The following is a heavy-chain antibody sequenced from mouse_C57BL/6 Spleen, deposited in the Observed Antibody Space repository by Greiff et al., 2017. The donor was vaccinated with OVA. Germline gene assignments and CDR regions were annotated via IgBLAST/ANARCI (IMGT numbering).Heavy chain of an antibody. V-gene: IGHV1-82*01. Sequence: VQLQQSGPELVKPGASVKISCKASGYAFSSSWMTWVKQRPGKGLEWIGRIYPGGGGTNYNGKFKGKATLTADTSSSTAYMQLSSLTSEDSAVYVCARDYEGSSFDYWGQGNTLTVSS. D-gene: IGHD2-4*01. CDR1: GYAFSSSW. J-gene: IGHJ2*01. CDR3: ARDYEGSSFDY. CDR2: IYPGGGGT.